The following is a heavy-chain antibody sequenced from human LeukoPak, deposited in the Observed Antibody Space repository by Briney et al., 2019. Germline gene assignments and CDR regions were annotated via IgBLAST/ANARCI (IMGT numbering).Heavy chain of an antibody. D-gene: IGHD1-26*01. CDR1: RFTFSSYS. V-gene: IGHV3-21*01. J-gene: IGHJ6*03. CDR2: ISSSSSYI. Sequence: GGSLRLSCAASRFTFSSYSMNWVRQAPGKGLEWVSSISSSSSYIYYADSVKGRFTISRDNAKNTLYLQMNSLRAEDTAVYYCARERVGATQGNYYYYMDVWGKGTTVTVSS. CDR3: ARERVGATQGNYYYYMDV.